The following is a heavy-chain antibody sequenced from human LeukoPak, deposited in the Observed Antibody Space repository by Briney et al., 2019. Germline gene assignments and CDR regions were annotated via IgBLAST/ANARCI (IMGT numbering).Heavy chain of an antibody. CDR1: GFSFSDYA. D-gene: IGHD6-19*01. V-gene: IGHV3-30*18. J-gene: IGHJ5*02. CDR3: AKGAYSSGPNWFDP. Sequence: GGSLRLSCAASGFSFSDYAIHWVRQAPGKGLEWVALISYDETNNYYADSVKGRFTISRDNSKNTVYLQMNSLRPEDTAVYYCAKGAYSSGPNWFDPWGQGTLVTVSS. CDR2: ISYDETNN.